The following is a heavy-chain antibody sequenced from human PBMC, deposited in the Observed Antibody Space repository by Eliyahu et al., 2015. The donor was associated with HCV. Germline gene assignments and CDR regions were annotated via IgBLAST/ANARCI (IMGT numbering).Heavy chain of an antibody. D-gene: IGHD3/OR15-3a*01. Sequence: EVQLVESGGGLVQPGRSLNLSCEGSGFTFXDHAMHWVRQAPGKGLGWVSGIXWNSGTTDYAASVKGRFTISRKNTKNSLYLQMDSLRSEDTALYYCARDSKYELWDGSPDYWGQGTLVTVSS. V-gene: IGHV3-9*01. CDR3: ARDSKYELWDGSPDY. J-gene: IGHJ4*02. CDR2: IXWNSGTT. CDR1: GFTFXDHA.